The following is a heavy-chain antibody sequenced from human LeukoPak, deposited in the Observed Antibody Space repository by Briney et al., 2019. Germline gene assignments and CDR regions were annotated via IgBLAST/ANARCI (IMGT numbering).Heavy chain of an antibody. V-gene: IGHV3-21*01. CDR1: GCTFSRYS. CDR3: ARSAGNVLTGQDSYFDY. CDR2: ISSSSSYI. D-gene: IGHD3-9*01. Sequence: PGGSLRLSCAASGCTFSRYSLNWVRQAPGKGLEWVSSISSSSSYIYYADSVKGRFTNSRDNARNSLYLQMNSLRGEDTAVYYCARSAGNVLTGQDSYFDYWGQGTLVTVSS. J-gene: IGHJ4*02.